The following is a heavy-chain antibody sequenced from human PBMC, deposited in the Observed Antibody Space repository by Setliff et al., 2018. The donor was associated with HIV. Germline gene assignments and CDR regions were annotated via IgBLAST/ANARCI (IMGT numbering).Heavy chain of an antibody. J-gene: IGHJ6*03. Sequence: ASVKVSCKASGYTFTGYYMHWVRQAPGQGLEWMGWINTGSDKTEASQKFQGRVTITRDTSASTAYMELSSLRSEDTAVYYCARDGGDTAMVSYYYYYYMDVWGKGTTVTVSS. D-gene: IGHD5-18*01. V-gene: IGHV1-3*04. CDR3: ARDGGDTAMVSYYYYYYMDV. CDR1: GYTFTGYY. CDR2: INTGSDKT.